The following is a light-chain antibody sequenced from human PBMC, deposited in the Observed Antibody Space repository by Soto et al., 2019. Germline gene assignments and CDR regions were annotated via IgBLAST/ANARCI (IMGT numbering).Light chain of an antibody. J-gene: IGKJ4*01. CDR3: QYLNSFPLT. CDR1: QVISKY. CDR2: LAS. V-gene: IGKV1-9*01. Sequence: IQLTQSPSSLSGSVGDRVTITCRASQVISKYLAWYQQKPGTAPKLLIYLASTLQGGVPSRFSGSGSGTDFSLTISSLQPEDVATYYCQYLNSFPLTFGGGTKVEIK.